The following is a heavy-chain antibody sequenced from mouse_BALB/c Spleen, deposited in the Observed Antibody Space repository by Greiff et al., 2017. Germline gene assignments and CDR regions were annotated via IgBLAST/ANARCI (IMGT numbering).Heavy chain of an antibody. V-gene: IGHV1-9*01. Sequence: QVQLKQSGAELMKPGASVKISCKATGYTFSSYWIEWVKQRPGHGLEWIGEILPGSGSTKYNEKFKGKATFTADTSSNTAYMQLSSLTSEDSAVYYCARGGRYRFDYWGQGTTLTVSS. J-gene: IGHJ2*01. CDR2: ILPGSGST. D-gene: IGHD1-1*01. CDR1: GYTFSSYW. CDR3: ARGGRYRFDY.